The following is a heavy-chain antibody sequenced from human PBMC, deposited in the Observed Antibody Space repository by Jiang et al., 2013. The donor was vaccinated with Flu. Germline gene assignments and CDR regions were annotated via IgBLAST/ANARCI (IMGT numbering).Heavy chain of an antibody. CDR1: GYNFATDW. Sequence: GAEVKKPGESLKISCKGSGYNFATDWIGWVRQLPGKGLEWLGIIYPGDSDTRYSPSFQGQVTISVDKSTSTAYLQWSSLKASDTAMYYCASMYSSSWSTAFDYWGQGTLVTVSS. J-gene: IGHJ4*02. D-gene: IGHD6-13*01. CDR3: ASMYSSSWSTAFDY. CDR2: IYPGDSDT. V-gene: IGHV5-51*01.